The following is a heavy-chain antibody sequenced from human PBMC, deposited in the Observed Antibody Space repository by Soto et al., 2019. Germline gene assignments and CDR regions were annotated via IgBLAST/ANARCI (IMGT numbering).Heavy chain of an antibody. CDR3: AKDPGDTVTTFDY. CDR1: GFTFSSYA. CDR2: ISGSGGST. J-gene: IGHJ4*02. V-gene: IGHV3-23*01. Sequence: EVQLLESGGGLVQPGGSLRLSCAASGFTFSSYAMSWVRQAPGKGLEWVSDISGSGGSTYYADSVKGRFTISRDNSKNTLYLQMNSLRAEDTAVYYCAKDPGDTVTTFDYWGQGSLVTVSS. D-gene: IGHD4-17*01.